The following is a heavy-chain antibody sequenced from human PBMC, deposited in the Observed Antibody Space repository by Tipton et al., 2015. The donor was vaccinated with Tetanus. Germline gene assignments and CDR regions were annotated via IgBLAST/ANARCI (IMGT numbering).Heavy chain of an antibody. J-gene: IGHJ4*02. Sequence: SLRLSCTASGFTFSSHSINWVRQSPGKGLQWVSSISSTSSYISYTDSVKGRFTISRDNGRNSLYLQMNNLTEEDTGVYYCVTGRVFDYWGQETLVTVSS. CDR3: VTGRVFDY. CDR2: ISSTSSYI. V-gene: IGHV3-21*06. CDR1: GFTFSSHS.